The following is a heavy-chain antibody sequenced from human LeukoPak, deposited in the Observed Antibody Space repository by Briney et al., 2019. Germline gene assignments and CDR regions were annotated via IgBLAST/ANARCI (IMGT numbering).Heavy chain of an antibody. CDR1: GGSFSGYY. D-gene: IGHD4-17*01. CDR3: ARVEHDYDDGRYFDL. CDR2: INHSGST. V-gene: IGHV4-34*01. Sequence: SETLSLTCAVYGGSFSGYYWSWIRQPPGKGLEWIGEINHSGSTNYNPSLKSRVTISVDTSKNQFSLKLSSVTAADTAVYYCARVEHDYDDGRYFDLWGRGTLVTVSS. J-gene: IGHJ2*01.